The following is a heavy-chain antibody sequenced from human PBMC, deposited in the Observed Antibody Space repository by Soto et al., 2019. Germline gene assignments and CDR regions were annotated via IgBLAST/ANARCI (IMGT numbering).Heavy chain of an antibody. CDR1: GGSISSYY. CDR3: AREKKRGYSYGGLDY. D-gene: IGHD5-18*01. J-gene: IGHJ4*02. V-gene: IGHV4-59*01. CDR2: IYYSGST. Sequence: PSETLSLTCTVSGGSISSYYWSWIRQPPGKGLEWIGYIYYSGSTNYNPSLKSRVTISVDTSKNQFSLKLSSVTAADTAVYYCAREKKRGYSYGGLDYWGQGTLVTVSS.